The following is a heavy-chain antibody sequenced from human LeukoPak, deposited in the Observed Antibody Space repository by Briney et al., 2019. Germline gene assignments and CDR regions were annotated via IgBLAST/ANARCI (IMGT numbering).Heavy chain of an antibody. J-gene: IGHJ4*02. V-gene: IGHV3-53*01. CDR2: IYSGGKT. Sequence: GGSLRLSCAASGFTVSSNYMTWVRQAPGKGLEWVSLIYSGGKTYYADSVKGRFTISRDNSKNTLYLQMNSLKAEDTAVYYCAGSSHLGFVELFGALDYWGQGTLVTVSS. CDR3: AGSSHLGFVELFGALDY. CDR1: GFTVSSNY. D-gene: IGHD3-10*01.